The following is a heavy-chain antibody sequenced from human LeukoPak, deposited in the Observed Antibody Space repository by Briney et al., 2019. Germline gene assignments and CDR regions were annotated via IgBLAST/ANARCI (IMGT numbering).Heavy chain of an antibody. Sequence: SETLSLTCTVSGGSINSNNYYWGWIRQPPGKGLEWFGSIDYSGSTNYNPSLKSRVTISVDTSKNQFSLKVTSVTAADTAVYYCAKIGGYIVRGVENWFDPWGQGTLVTVSS. D-gene: IGHD3-10*01. V-gene: IGHV4-39*01. CDR3: AKIGGYIVRGVENWFDP. CDR2: IDYSGST. CDR1: GGSINSNNYY. J-gene: IGHJ5*02.